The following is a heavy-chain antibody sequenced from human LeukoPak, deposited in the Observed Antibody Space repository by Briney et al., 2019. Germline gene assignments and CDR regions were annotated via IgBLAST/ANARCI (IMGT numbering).Heavy chain of an antibody. CDR2: INRDGGST. J-gene: IGHJ6*02. CDR3: AREHRTARGGYYFSDYGMDV. V-gene: IGHV1-46*01. CDR1: GYTLTSYY. Sequence: ASVKVSCKASGYTLTSYYINWVRQAPGQGLEWMGIINRDGGSTAYAQEFQGRVTMTRDTSTSTVYMELSSLRSEDTAVYYCAREHRTARGGYYFSDYGMDVWGQGTTVTVPS. D-gene: IGHD3-22*01.